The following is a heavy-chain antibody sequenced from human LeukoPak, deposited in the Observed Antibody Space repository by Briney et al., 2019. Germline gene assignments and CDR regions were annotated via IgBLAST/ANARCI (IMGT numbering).Heavy chain of an antibody. CDR2: ISGSGGST. V-gene: IGHV3-23*01. D-gene: IGHD3-3*01. CDR1: GFTFSSYA. J-gene: IGHJ3*02. CDR3: AKAHKFAVVPLGAFDI. Sequence: GGSLRLSCAASGFTFSSYAMSWVRQAPGKGLEWVSAISGSGGSTYYADSVKGRFTISRDNSKNTLYLQMNSLRAEDTAVYYCAKAHKFAVVPLGAFDIWGQGTMVTVSS.